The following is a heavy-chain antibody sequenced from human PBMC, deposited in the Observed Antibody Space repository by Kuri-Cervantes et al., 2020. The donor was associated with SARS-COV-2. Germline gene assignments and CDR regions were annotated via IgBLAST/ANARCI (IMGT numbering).Heavy chain of an antibody. CDR2: IKLDGSEE. CDR1: GFTFSSFY. CDR3: ARDIGYCSGTSCYTRLDS. J-gene: IGHJ4*02. V-gene: IGHV3-7*01. D-gene: IGHD2-2*02. Sequence: GGSLRLSCAASGFTFSSFYMNWVRQAPGKGLEWVATIKLDGSEEYCEGSVRGRFTISRDNARNSLYQQMNSLRAEDTAVYYCARDIGYCSGTSCYTRLDSWGQGTLVTVSS.